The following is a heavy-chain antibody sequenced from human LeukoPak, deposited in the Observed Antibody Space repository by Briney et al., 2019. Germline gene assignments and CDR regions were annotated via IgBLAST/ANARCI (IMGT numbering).Heavy chain of an antibody. CDR1: GFSFDDYA. D-gene: IGHD3-16*01. Sequence: PGRSLRLSCAASGFSFDDYAMHWVRQAPGKGLEWVSGISWNSGGVGYADSVKGRFTISRDNAKNSLYLQMNSLRTEDTALYYCARGRWLSESPLDYWGQGTLVTVSS. CDR2: ISWNSGGV. J-gene: IGHJ4*02. CDR3: ARGRWLSESPLDY. V-gene: IGHV3-9*01.